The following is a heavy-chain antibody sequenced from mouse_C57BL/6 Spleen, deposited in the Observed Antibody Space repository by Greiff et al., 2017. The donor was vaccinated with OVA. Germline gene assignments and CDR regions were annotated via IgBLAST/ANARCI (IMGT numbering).Heavy chain of an antibody. J-gene: IGHJ4*01. Sequence: QVQLQQPGAELVRPGSSVKLSCKASGYTFTSYWMHWVKQRPIQGLEWIGNIDPSDSETHYNQKFKDKATLTVDKSSSTAYMQLSSLTSEDSAVYYCARRNYAGAMDYWGQGTSVTVSS. CDR3: ARRNYAGAMDY. CDR1: GYTFTSYW. D-gene: IGHD1-1*01. CDR2: IDPSDSET. V-gene: IGHV1-52*01.